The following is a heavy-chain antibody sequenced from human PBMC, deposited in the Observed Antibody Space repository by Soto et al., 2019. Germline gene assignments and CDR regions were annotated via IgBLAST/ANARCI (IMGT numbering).Heavy chain of an antibody. D-gene: IGHD1-26*01. J-gene: IGHJ4*02. CDR2: ISYDGSNK. Sequence: QVQLVESGGGVVQPGRSLRLSCAASGFTFSSYAMHWVRQAPGKGLEWVAVISYDGSNKYYADSVKGQFTISRDNSKNTLYLQMNSLRAEDTAVYYCARAYSGSYVGARICVYWGQGTLVTVSS. CDR1: GFTFSSYA. CDR3: ARAYSGSYVGARICVY. V-gene: IGHV3-30-3*01.